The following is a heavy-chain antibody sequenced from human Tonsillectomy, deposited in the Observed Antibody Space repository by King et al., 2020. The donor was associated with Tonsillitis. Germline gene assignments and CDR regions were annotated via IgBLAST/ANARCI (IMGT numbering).Heavy chain of an antibody. Sequence: VQLVESGGGLVQPGGSLRLSCAASGFTLSSYWMSWVRQAPGKGLEWVANIKQDGSEKYDVDSVKGRCTISRDNAKNSLYLHMNSLRAEDTAVYYCASDSGARWGQGTLVTVSS. J-gene: IGHJ4*02. CDR2: IKQDGSEK. D-gene: IGHD7-27*01. CDR1: GFTLSSYW. CDR3: ASDSGAR. V-gene: IGHV3-7*01.